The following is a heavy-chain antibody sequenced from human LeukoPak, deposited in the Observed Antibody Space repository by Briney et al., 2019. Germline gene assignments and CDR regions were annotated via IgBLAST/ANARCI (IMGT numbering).Heavy chain of an antibody. V-gene: IGHV4-59*01. CDR3: ARVVFGSLDY. J-gene: IGHJ4*02. Sequence: KPSQTLSLTCTVSSGSISSYYWSWIRQLPGKGLEWNGYIYYSGSTNYNPSLKGRVTISVDTSKNQFSLKLSSVTAADTAVYYCARVVFGSLDYWGQGTLVTVSS. D-gene: IGHD2-21*01. CDR1: SGSISSYY. CDR2: IYYSGST.